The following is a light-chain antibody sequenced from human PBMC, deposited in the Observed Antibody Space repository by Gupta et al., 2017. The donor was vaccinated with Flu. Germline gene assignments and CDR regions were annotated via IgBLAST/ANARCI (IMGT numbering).Light chain of an antibody. Sequence: PVTHGQPASISCRSSQSLVYKNGIYYLDWLQQRPDQSPRRIIYEVSKRDSGAPDRFSGSGSGNDFTLKSSRGEAEDVGVYYGRRGRHPWTFGQGTKLEI. CDR2: EVS. V-gene: IGKV2-30*01. CDR1: QSLVYKNGIYY. J-gene: IGKJ2*02. CDR3: RRGRHPWT.